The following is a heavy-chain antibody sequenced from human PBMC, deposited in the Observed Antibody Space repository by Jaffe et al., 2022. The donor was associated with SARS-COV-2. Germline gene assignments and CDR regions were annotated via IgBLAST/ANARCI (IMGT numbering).Heavy chain of an antibody. D-gene: IGHD3-22*01. CDR3: ARVTLPFYYDSSGSQIYFDY. V-gene: IGHV1-2*02. CDR2: INPNSGGT. J-gene: IGHJ4*02. Sequence: QVQLVQSGAEVKKPGASVKVSCKASGYTFTGYYMHWVRQAPGQGLEWMGWINPNSGGTNYAQKFQGRVTMTRDTSISTAYMELSRLRSDDTAVYYCARVTLPFYYDSSGSQIYFDYWGQGTLVTVSS. CDR1: GYTFTGYY.